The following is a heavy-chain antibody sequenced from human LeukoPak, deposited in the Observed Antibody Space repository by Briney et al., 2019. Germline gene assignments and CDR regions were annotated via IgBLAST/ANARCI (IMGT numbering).Heavy chain of an antibody. J-gene: IGHJ4*02. CDR3: AKDREGTIADYFDY. V-gene: IGHV3-23*01. CDR2: ISGSGGST. CDR1: GFTFSSYA. D-gene: IGHD1-7*01. Sequence: GGSLRLSCAASGFTFSSYAMSWVRQAPGKGLEWVSSISGSGGSTYYANSVKGRFTISRDNSKNTLYLQMNSLRGEDTAVYYCAKDREGTIADYFDYWGQGTLVTVSS.